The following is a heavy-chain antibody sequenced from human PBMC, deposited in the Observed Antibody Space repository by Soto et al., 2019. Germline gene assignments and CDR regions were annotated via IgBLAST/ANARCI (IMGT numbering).Heavy chain of an antibody. CDR2: INPSGGST. CDR3: ARLYYYDSSGYPPRYGY. V-gene: IGHV1-46*01. D-gene: IGHD3-22*01. J-gene: IGHJ4*02. CDR1: GGTCINHT. Sequence: ASVKDSCKASGGTCINHTIRWVRQAPGQGLEWMGRINPSGGSTSYAQKFQGRVTMTRDTSTSTVDMELSSLRSEDTAVYYCARLYYYDSSGYPPRYGYWGQGTLVTVSS.